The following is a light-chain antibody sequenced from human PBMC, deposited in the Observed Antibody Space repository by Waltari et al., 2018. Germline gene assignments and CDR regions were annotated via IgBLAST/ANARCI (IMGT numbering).Light chain of an antibody. CDR3: SSYTSGSTFRV. J-gene: IGLJ2*01. CDR2: EVS. CDR1: SSDIGGYNP. V-gene: IGLV2-14*01. Sequence: QSALTQPASVSGSPGQSITIPGTGTSSDIGGYNPVSRYQQHPDKVPKLMISEVSNRPSGVSNRFSGSKSGNTASLTISGLQAEDEADYYCSSYTSGSTFRVFGGGTKLTVL.